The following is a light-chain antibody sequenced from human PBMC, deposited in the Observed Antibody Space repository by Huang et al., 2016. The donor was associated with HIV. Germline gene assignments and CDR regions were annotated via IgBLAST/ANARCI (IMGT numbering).Light chain of an antibody. V-gene: IGKV2-30*02. CDR2: KVS. J-gene: IGKJ1*01. Sequence: DVVMTQSPLSLPVTLGQPASISCRSSQRLVHSDGNTYLNWFQQRPGQSPRRLNDKVSNRDSGVPDRFSGSGSGTDFTLKISRVEAEDVGVYYCMQGTHWPPTFGQGTKVEIK. CDR1: QRLVHSDGNTY. CDR3: MQGTHWPPT.